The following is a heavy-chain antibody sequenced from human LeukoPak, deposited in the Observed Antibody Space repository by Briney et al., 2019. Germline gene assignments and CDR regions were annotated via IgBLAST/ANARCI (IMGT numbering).Heavy chain of an antibody. CDR1: GFRLTTYG. CDR3: AKDNPNWNLDY. D-gene: IGHD1-1*01. V-gene: IGHV3-30*02. Sequence: GGSLRLSCEVSGFRLTTYGTHWVRQAPGKGLEWVAYIPFDGSDEYYVDSVKGRFTISRDNSMNTLYLQMNSLTAEDTAVYYCAKDNPNWNLDYWGQGTLVTVSS. CDR2: IPFDGSDE. J-gene: IGHJ4*02.